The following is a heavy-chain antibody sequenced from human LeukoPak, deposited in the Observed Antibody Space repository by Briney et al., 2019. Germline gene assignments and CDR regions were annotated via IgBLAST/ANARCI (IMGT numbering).Heavy chain of an antibody. V-gene: IGHV3-23*01. CDR1: GFTFSNFA. CDR3: ARGLAAAGTMGPY. CDR2: ITVSTDNT. D-gene: IGHD6-13*01. Sequence: GGSLRLSCAASGFTFSNFAMSWVRQAPGEGLEWVSSITVSTDNTYYADSVKGRFTISRDNSKNTLYLQMNSLRADDTAVYYCARGLAAAGTMGPYWGQGTLVTVSS. J-gene: IGHJ4*02.